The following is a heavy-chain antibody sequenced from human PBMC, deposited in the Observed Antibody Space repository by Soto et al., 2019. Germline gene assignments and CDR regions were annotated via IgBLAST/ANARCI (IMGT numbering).Heavy chain of an antibody. CDR1: GFTFSSYA. D-gene: IGHD3-22*01. CDR2: ISYDGSNK. J-gene: IGHJ6*02. V-gene: IGHV3-30-3*01. CDR3: ARVPYYYDSSGCYDYYYYGMDV. Sequence: PGGSLRLSCAASGFTFSSYAMHWVRQAPGKGLEWVAVISYDGSNKYYADSVKGRFTISRDNSKNTLYLQMNSLRAEDTAVYYCARVPYYYDSSGCYDYYYYGMDVWGQGTTVTVSS.